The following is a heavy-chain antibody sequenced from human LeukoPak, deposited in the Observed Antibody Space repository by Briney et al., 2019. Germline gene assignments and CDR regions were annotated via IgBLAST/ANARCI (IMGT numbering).Heavy chain of an antibody. V-gene: IGHV4-39*01. Sequence: SETLSLTCTVSGVSISNNYFYWAWIRQPPGKGLELIRYVRYTGSTFYNSSLKSRVTISADTSQNQFSLSLTSVTAADTAVYYCATLGLLRGAGFNLATHFDFWGQGTLVTVSS. J-gene: IGHJ4*02. D-gene: IGHD1-26*01. CDR3: ATLGLLRGAGFNLATHFDF. CDR2: VRYTGST. CDR1: GVSISNNYFY.